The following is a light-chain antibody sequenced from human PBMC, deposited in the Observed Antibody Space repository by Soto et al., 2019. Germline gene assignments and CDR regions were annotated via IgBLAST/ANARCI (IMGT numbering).Light chain of an antibody. CDR2: GAS. CDR3: QQYGSSHWT. CDR1: QTIRSNY. Sequence: ETVLTQSPGTLSLSPGERATLSCRASQTIRSNYLAWYRQTPGQAPRLLIYGASNRATGIADRFSGSGSGTDFTLIISRLEPEDFARYYCQQYGSSHWTFGQGTKVEIK. V-gene: IGKV3-20*01. J-gene: IGKJ1*01.